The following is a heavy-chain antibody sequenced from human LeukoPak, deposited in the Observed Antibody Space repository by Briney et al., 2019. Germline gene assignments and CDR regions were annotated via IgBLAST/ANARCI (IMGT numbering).Heavy chain of an antibody. CDR3: ARDRESESDSEGDY. D-gene: IGHD4-11*01. J-gene: IGHJ4*02. CDR2: IKQGGSEI. Sequence: PGGSLRLSCTASGFTFSRFCMSWVRQAPGKGLEYVALIKQGGSEIYHMDSVKGRFAISRDDATNSLYLQMNSLRVEDTALYYCARDRESESDSEGDYWGQGTLVTVSS. CDR1: GFTFSRFC. V-gene: IGHV3-7*01.